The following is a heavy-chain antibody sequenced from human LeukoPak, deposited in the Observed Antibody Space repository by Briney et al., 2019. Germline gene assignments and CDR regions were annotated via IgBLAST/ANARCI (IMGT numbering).Heavy chain of an antibody. CDR2: VYYTGST. CDR3: ARDLGADYGDYVFDP. Sequence: SETLSLTCAVSGGSISTYWNWIRQPPGKGLEWIGYVYYTGSTNYNPSLKSRVTISVDTSKNQFSLKLTSVTAADTAVYYCARDLGADYGDYVFDPWGQGTLVTVSS. CDR1: GGSISTY. V-gene: IGHV4-59*01. J-gene: IGHJ5*02. D-gene: IGHD4-17*01.